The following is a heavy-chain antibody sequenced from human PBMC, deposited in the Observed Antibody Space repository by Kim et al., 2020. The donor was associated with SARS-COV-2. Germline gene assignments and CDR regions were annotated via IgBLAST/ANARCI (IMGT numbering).Heavy chain of an antibody. D-gene: IGHD2-15*01. CDR2: ISSSGSTI. V-gene: IGHV3-48*03. Sequence: GGSLRLSCAASGFTFSSYEMNWVRQAPGKGLEWVSYISSSGSTIYYADSVKGRFTISRDNAKNSLYLQMNSLRAEDTAVYYCARDGTVVVAATGPLDYWGQGTLVTVSS. J-gene: IGHJ4*02. CDR3: ARDGTVVVAATGPLDY. CDR1: GFTFSSYE.